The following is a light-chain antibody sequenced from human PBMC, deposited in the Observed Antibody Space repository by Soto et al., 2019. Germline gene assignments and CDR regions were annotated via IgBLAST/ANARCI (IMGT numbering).Light chain of an antibody. J-gene: IGKJ2*01. Sequence: EIVMTQSPATLSVSPGERATLSCRASQSVSSNLAWYQQKPGQAPRLLIYGASTRATGMPARFSGSGSGTEFTHTISSLQSEDSAVYYCQQYNNWPPHTFGQGTKLEI. CDR2: GAS. CDR3: QQYNNWPPHT. V-gene: IGKV3-15*01. CDR1: QSVSSN.